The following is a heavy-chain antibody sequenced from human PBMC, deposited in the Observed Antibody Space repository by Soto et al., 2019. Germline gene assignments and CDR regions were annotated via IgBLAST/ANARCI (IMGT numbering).Heavy chain of an antibody. D-gene: IGHD6-19*01. CDR3: ANSPAGQWGAFDI. CDR1: GFTFSSYA. CDR2: ISGSGGST. Sequence: GGSLRLSCAASGFTFSSYAMSWVRQAPGKGLEWVSAISGSGGSTYYADSVKGRFTISRDNSKNTLYLQMNSLRAEDTAVYYCANSPAGQWGAFDIWGQGTMVTVSS. V-gene: IGHV3-23*01. J-gene: IGHJ3*02.